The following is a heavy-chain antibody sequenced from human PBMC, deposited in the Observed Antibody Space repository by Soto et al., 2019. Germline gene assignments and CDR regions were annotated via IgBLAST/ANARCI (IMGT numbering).Heavy chain of an antibody. Sequence: EVQLVESGGGLVQPGGSLRLSCAASGFTFSSYWMSWVRQAPGKGLEWVANIKQDGSEKYYVDSVKGRFTISRDNAKNSLYLQMNSLRAEDTAVYYCAREWDYIWGSYLGYWGQGTLVTVSS. CDR2: IKQDGSEK. D-gene: IGHD3-16*01. J-gene: IGHJ4*02. CDR1: GFTFSSYW. CDR3: AREWDYIWGSYLGY. V-gene: IGHV3-7*01.